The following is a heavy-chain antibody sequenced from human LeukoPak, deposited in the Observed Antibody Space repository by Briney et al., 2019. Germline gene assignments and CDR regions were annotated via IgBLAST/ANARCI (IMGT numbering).Heavy chain of an antibody. V-gene: IGHV3-49*03. Sequence: QPGGSLRLSCAASGFTFSSYAMSWFRQAPGKGLEWVGFIRSKAYGGTTEYAASVKGRFTISRDDSKSIAYLQMNSLKTEDTAVYYCTRDAVAGPIDYWGQGTLVTVSS. CDR3: TRDAVAGPIDY. CDR2: IRSKAYGGTT. CDR1: GFTFSSYA. D-gene: IGHD6-19*01. J-gene: IGHJ4*02.